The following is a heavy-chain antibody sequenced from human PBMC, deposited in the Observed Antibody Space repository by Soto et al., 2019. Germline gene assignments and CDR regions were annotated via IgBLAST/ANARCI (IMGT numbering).Heavy chain of an antibody. CDR2: IIPIFGTA. J-gene: IGHJ3*02. D-gene: IGHD3-22*01. CDR1: GGTFSSYA. Sequence: SVKISCKASGGTFSSYAISWVRQAPGQGLEWMGGIIPIFGTANYAQKFQGRVTITADESTSTAYMELSSLRSEDTAVYYCARAQDSSGYADAFDIWGQGTMVAVS. CDR3: ARAQDSSGYADAFDI. V-gene: IGHV1-69*13.